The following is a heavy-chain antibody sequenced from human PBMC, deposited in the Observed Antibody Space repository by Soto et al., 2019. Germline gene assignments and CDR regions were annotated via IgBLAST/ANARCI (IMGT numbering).Heavy chain of an antibody. Sequence: SVKVSCKASGYTFTSYGISWVRQAPGQGLEWMGGIIPIFGTANYAQKFQGRVTITADESTSTAYMELSSLRSEDTAVYYCASRTETYSYYYYGMDVWGQGTTVTVSS. V-gene: IGHV1-69*13. CDR2: IIPIFGTA. CDR1: GYTFTSYG. CDR3: ASRTETYSYYYYGMDV. D-gene: IGHD4-4*01. J-gene: IGHJ6*02.